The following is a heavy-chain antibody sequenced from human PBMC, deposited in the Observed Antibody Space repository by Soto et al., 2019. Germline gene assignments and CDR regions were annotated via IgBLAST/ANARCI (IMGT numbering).Heavy chain of an antibody. D-gene: IGHD5-18*01. V-gene: IGHV3-23*01. CDR2: LGGNGFTT. J-gene: IGHJ6*03. CDR3: VKDLRHSLNFFYFMDV. Sequence: EVQLLESGGGLVQPGGSLRLSCVVSGFTFGSYAMSWVRQAPEKGPEWVAILGGNGFTTYYADSVKGRFTISGDKSKSALFLQMNSLRADDTGVYYCVKDLRHSLNFFYFMDVWGRGTAVTVSS. CDR1: GFTFGSYA.